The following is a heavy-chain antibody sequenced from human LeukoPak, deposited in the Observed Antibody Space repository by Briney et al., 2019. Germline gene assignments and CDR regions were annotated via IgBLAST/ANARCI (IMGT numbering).Heavy chain of an antibody. D-gene: IGHD4-11*01. CDR2: INHSGST. V-gene: IGHV4-34*01. J-gene: IGHJ5*02. CDR3: ARFHSSTYHYDYSGPGWFDP. Sequence: SETLSLTCAVYGGSFSGYYWSWIRQPPGKGLEWIGEINHSGSTNYNPSLKSRLTISVDTSKNQFSLKLTSVTAADTAVFYCARFHSSTYHYDYSGPGWFDPWGQGTLVTVSS. CDR1: GGSFSGYY.